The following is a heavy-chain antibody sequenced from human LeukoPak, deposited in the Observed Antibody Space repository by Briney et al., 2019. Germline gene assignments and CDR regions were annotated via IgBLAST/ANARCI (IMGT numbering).Heavy chain of an antibody. CDR2: IYYSGST. CDR1: GGSISSGDYY. V-gene: IGHV4-30-4*08. D-gene: IGHD6-13*01. Sequence: SETLSLTCTVSGGSISSGDYYWSWIRQPPGKGLEWIGYIYYSGSTYYNPSLKSRVTISVDTSKNQFSLKLSSVTAADTTVYYCARDPLPRAAAGTNDAFDIWGQGTMVTVSS. J-gene: IGHJ3*02. CDR3: ARDPLPRAAAGTNDAFDI.